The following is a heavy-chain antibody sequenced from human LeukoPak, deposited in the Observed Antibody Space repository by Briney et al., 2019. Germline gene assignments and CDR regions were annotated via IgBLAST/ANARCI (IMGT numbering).Heavy chain of an antibody. V-gene: IGHV1-69*13. Sequence: SVKVSCKASGGAFSSYAISWVRQAPGQGLEWMGGIIPIFGTANYAQKFQGRVTITADESTSTAYMELSSLRSEDTAVYYCARGLPAAIVWNWFDPWGQGTLVTVSS. J-gene: IGHJ5*02. CDR3: ARGLPAAIVWNWFDP. CDR1: GGAFSSYA. D-gene: IGHD2-2*01. CDR2: IIPIFGTA.